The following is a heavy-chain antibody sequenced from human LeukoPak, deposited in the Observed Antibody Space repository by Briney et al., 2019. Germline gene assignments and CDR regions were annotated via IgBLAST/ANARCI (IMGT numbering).Heavy chain of an antibody. J-gene: IGHJ4*02. D-gene: IGHD3-10*01. CDR1: GFTFSSYA. CDR2: ISSDGGST. CDR3: AKDDGSGSYSES. Sequence: GGSLRLSCSASGFTFSSYAMHWVRQAPGKGLEFVSTISSDGGSTYYADSVKGRFTISRDNSKNTLYLQMNSLRAEDTAVYYCAKDDGSGSYSESWGQGTLVTVSS. V-gene: IGHV3-64*04.